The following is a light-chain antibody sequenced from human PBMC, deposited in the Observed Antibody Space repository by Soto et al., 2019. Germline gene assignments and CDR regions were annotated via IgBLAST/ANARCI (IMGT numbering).Light chain of an antibody. CDR3: HQYNDWPHT. CDR2: GAS. CDR1: KSVSSN. Sequence: EIVMTQSPATLSVTPGERATLSCRSSKSVSSNLAWYQHKPGQAPRLLIFGASTMATVVPARFSGGGSGTEFTLTISSLQAEDSAVYYCHQYNDWPHTFGMGTNLEIK. V-gene: IGKV3-15*01. J-gene: IGKJ2*01.